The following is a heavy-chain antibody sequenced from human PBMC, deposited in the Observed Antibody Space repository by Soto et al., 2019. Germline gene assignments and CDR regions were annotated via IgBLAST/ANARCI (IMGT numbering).Heavy chain of an antibody. Sequence: PSETLSLTCADSGRSFSGYSWSGIRQPPGKGLEWIGEINHSGSTNYIPSLKSRVTISVDTSKNQFSLKLISVTAADTAVYYCARRRSLNYMDVWGKGTTVS. V-gene: IGHV4-34*01. J-gene: IGHJ6*03. CDR1: GRSFSGYS. CDR2: INHSGST. CDR3: ARRRSLNYMDV.